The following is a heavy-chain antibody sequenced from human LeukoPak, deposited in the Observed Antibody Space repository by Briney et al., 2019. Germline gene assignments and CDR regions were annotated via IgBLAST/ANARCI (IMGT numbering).Heavy chain of an antibody. CDR2: ISAYNGDT. CDR1: GYTFTSYG. V-gene: IGHV1-18*01. CDR3: ARGLQESLAWLQAFSAFDI. J-gene: IGHJ3*02. Sequence: GASVKVSCKASGYTFTSYGISWVRQAPGQGLEWMGWISAYNGDTNYAQKLQGRVTMTTDTSTSTAYMELRSLRSDDTAVYYCARGLQESLAWLQAFSAFDIWGQGTMVTVSS. D-gene: IGHD6-19*01.